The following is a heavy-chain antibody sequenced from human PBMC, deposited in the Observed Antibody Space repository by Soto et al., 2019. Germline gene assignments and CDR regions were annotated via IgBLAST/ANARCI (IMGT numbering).Heavy chain of an antibody. CDR1: GFTFSSYA. Sequence: GGSLRLSCAASGFTFSSYAMHWVRQAPGKGLEWVAVISYDGSNKYYADSVKGRFTISRDNSKNTLYLQMNSLRAEDTAVYYCARGPGRDYYFDYWGQGTLVTVSS. J-gene: IGHJ4*02. D-gene: IGHD3-10*01. V-gene: IGHV3-30-3*01. CDR2: ISYDGSNK. CDR3: ARGPGRDYYFDY.